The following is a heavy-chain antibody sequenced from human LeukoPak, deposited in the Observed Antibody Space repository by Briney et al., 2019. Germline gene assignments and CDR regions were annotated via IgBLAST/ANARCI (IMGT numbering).Heavy chain of an antibody. J-gene: IGHJ6*02. CDR3: ARGGGLDV. Sequence: GGSLRLSWAASGFTFSSYWMNWARQAPGKGLEWVASINHNGNVNYYVDSVKGRLTISRDNAKNSLYLQMSNLRAEDTAVYFCARGGGLDVWGQGATVTVSS. D-gene: IGHD3-16*01. CDR1: GFTFSSYW. CDR2: INHNGNVN. V-gene: IGHV3-7*03.